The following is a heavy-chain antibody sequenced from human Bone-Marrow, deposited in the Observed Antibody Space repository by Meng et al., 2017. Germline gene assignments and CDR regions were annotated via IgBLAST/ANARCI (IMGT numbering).Heavy chain of an antibody. CDR3: ARGLRAARPLLFGY. D-gene: IGHD6-6*01. Sequence: QGQLQQVGAGLLKPSETLSLTCAVYGGSFSGYYWSWIRQPPGKGLEWIGEINHSGSTNYNPSLKSRVTISVDTSKNQFSLKLSSVTAADTAVYYCARGLRAARPLLFGYWGQGTLVTVSS. CDR1: GGSFSGYY. CDR2: INHSGST. V-gene: IGHV4-34*01. J-gene: IGHJ4*02.